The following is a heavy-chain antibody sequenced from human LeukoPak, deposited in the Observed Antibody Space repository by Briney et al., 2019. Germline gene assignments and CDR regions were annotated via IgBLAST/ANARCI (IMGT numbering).Heavy chain of an antibody. Sequence: SETLSLTCTVAGGSISSNYWSWIRQPQGKGLEWNGYIYNSGSTNNNPSLKSRVTISVDTSKSQFSLKLSSVTAADTAVYYCAREVHCSGGSCYGDAFDIWGQGTMVTVSS. CDR1: GGSISSNY. V-gene: IGHV4-59*01. D-gene: IGHD2-15*01. J-gene: IGHJ3*02. CDR2: IYNSGST. CDR3: AREVHCSGGSCYGDAFDI.